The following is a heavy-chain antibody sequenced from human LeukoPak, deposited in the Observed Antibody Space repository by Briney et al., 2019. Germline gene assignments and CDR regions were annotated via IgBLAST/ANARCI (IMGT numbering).Heavy chain of an antibody. CDR1: VYTFTIYG. CDR2: IRVYNGNT. Sequence: ASVRVSFTGSVYTFTIYGISWGRQAPGEGGERRGWIRVYNGNTKYTQNLQGRDTITTETSTRTVYIEMRSLRSDDTAVYYCAFSSYYLQGNYYYIDVWGKGTTVTVSS. V-gene: IGHV1-18*01. CDR3: AFSSYYLQGNYYYIDV. J-gene: IGHJ6*03. D-gene: IGHD1-26*01.